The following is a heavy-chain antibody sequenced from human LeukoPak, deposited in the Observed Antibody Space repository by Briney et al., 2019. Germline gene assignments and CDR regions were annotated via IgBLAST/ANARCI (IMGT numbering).Heavy chain of an antibody. CDR1: GGTFSSYA. D-gene: IGHD3-22*01. J-gene: IGHJ4*02. CDR2: IIPIFGTA. CDR3: ARDGDYYDSSGYTPWYFDY. V-gene: IGHV1-69*01. Sequence: ASVKVSCKASGGTFSSYAISWVRQAPGRGLEWMGGIIPIFGTANYAQKFQGRVTITADESTSTAYMELSSLRSEDTAVYYCARDGDYYDSSGYTPWYFDYWGQGTLVTVSS.